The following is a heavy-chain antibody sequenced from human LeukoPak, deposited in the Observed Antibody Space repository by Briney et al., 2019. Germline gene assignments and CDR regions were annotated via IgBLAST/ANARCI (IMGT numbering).Heavy chain of an antibody. CDR2: INPNSGGT. CDR3: VRAMYNGPYYYMDV. J-gene: IGHJ6*03. CDR1: GYTFTGYY. Sequence: ASVKVSCKASGYTFTGYYMHWVRQAPGQGLEWMGWINPNSGGTNYAQKFQGRVTMTRDTSISTAYMELSRLRSDDTAVYYCVRAMYNGPYYYMDVWGKGTTVTISS. D-gene: IGHD1-1*01. V-gene: IGHV1-2*02.